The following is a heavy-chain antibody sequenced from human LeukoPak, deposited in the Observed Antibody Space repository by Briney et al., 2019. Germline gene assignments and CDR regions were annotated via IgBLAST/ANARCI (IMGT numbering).Heavy chain of an antibody. CDR2: IYTRGST. J-gene: IGHJ5*02. V-gene: IGHV4-4*07. CDR3: ARDRGYCSSVSCHTDWFDP. Sequence: PSETLSLTCTVSGGSISSYYWSWIRQPAGKGLEWVGRIYTRGSTNYNPSLKSRVTMSLDTYKNQFSLKLRSVTAADTAVYYCARDRGYCSSVSCHTDWFDPWGQGTLVTVSS. D-gene: IGHD2-2*03. CDR1: GGSISSYY.